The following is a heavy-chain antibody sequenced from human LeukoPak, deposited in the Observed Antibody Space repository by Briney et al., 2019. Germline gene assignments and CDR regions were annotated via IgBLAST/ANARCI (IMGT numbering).Heavy chain of an antibody. V-gene: IGHV3-23*01. Sequence: PGGSLRLSCAASGFTFSTNAMGWVRQAPGKGLEWVSAFGERGGRTFYADSVKGRFTISRDNSKNTLYLQMNSLRAEDTAVYYCARGESGSGWYTPVSSRYYYGMDVWGQGTTVTVSS. CDR3: ARGESGSGWYTPVSSRYYYGMDV. D-gene: IGHD6-19*01. CDR2: FGERGGRT. J-gene: IGHJ6*02. CDR1: GFTFSTNA.